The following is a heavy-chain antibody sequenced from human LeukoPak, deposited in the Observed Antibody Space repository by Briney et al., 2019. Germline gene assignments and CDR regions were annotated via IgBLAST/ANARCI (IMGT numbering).Heavy chain of an antibody. CDR3: ARVNYDFWSGYYTHYYFDY. V-gene: IGHV4-34*01. CDR2: INHSGST. J-gene: IGHJ4*02. CDR1: GGSFSGYY. D-gene: IGHD3-3*01. Sequence: SETLSLTCAVYGGSFSGYYWSWIRQPPGKGLEWIGEINHSGSTNYNPSLKSRVTISVDTSKNQFSLKLSSVTAADTAVYYCARVNYDFWSGYYTHYYFDYWGQGTLVTVSS.